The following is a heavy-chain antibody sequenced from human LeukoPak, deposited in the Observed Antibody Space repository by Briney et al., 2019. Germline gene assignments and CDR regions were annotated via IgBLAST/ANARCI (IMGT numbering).Heavy chain of an antibody. CDR2: IIPIFGIP. V-gene: IGHV1-69*04. D-gene: IGHD4-17*01. CDR3: ATESADYGDQ. CDR1: GGTFRNYA. J-gene: IGHJ5*02. Sequence: GASVKVSCKASGGTFRNYAISWVRQAPGQRLEWMGRIIPIFGIPNYAQKFQGRVTITADKPTSTAYMELSSLKSEDTAVYYCATESADYGDQWGQGTLVTVSS.